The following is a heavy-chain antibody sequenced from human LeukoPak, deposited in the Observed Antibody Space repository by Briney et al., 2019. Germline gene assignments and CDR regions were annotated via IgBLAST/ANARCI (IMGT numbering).Heavy chain of an antibody. V-gene: IGHV1-69*05. CDR1: GGTFSSYA. CDR3: ARDYMYYYDSSGYSRAIPPFTYFDY. D-gene: IGHD3-22*01. Sequence: ASVKVSCKASGGTFSSYAISWVRQAPGQGLEWMGGIIPIFGTANYAQKFQGRVTITTDESTSTAYMELSSLRSEDTAVYYCARDYMYYYDSSGYSRAIPPFTYFDYLGPGTLLTVSS. CDR2: IIPIFGTA. J-gene: IGHJ4*02.